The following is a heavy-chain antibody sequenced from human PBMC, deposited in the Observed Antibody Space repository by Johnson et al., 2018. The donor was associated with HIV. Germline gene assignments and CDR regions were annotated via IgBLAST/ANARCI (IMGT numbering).Heavy chain of an antibody. D-gene: IGHD2-15*01. CDR3: AGEGGYCSGGNCWFPFDI. V-gene: IGHV3-20*04. CDR2: INWNGGNT. J-gene: IGHJ3*02. CDR1: GFTFDDYG. Sequence: VQLVESGGGVVRPGGSLRLSCAASGFTFDDYGMNWVRQAPGKGLEWVSGINWNGGNTGYTDSVKGRFTISRDNAKNSLYLQMNSLRAEDTALYYCAGEGGYCSGGNCWFPFDIWGQGTMVTVSS.